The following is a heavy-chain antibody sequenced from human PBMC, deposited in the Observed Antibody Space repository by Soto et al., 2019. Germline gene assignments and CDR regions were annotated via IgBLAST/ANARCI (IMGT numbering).Heavy chain of an antibody. D-gene: IGHD6-13*01. CDR1: AFTFRSFA. CDR2: ISGSGGDT. CDR3: AKALYSSSHPPFDP. J-gene: IGHJ5*02. Sequence: GGSLRLSCAASAFTFRSFAMNWVRQAPGKGLEWVSAISGSGGDTYYADSVKGRFTISRDNSKNTLYLQMNSLRAEDTAVYYCAKALYSSSHPPFDPWGQGTPVTVSS. V-gene: IGHV3-23*01.